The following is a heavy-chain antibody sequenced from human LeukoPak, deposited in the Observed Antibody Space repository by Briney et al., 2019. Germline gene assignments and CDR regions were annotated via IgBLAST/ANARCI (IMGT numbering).Heavy chain of an antibody. D-gene: IGHD3-10*01. CDR1: GYIFTNYW. J-gene: IGHJ4*02. CDR3: ARHDNYYGSGTYYPPIDF. CDR2: IYPADSDT. Sequence: GESLKISCQVSGYIFTNYWIGWVRQMPGKGLESMGIIYPADSDTTYSPSFEGQVTISADKSIDTVYLQWGSLKASDTAIYYCARHDNYYGSGTYYPPIDFWGQGTLVSVSS. V-gene: IGHV5-51*01.